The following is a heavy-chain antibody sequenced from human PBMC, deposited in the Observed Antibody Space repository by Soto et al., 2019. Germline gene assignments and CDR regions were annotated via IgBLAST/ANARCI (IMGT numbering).Heavy chain of an antibody. CDR1: GFTFNTYA. CDR2: ISGSGGST. V-gene: IGHV3-23*01. CDR3: AKDRLAGEPGPSLVYSDY. Sequence: GGSRRLSCTASGFTFNTYAMTWVRQAPGKWLEWISGISGSGGSTYYADSVRGRFTISRDNSKNTVFLQMNSLRGEDTAVYYCAKDRLAGEPGPSLVYSDYWARGSLVPVSS. J-gene: IGHJ4*01.